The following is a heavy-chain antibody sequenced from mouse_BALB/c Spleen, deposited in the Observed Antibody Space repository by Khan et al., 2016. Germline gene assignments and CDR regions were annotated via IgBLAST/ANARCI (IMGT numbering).Heavy chain of an antibody. CDR2: IYYSGTI. V-gene: IGHV3-5*02. D-gene: IGHD3-3*01. J-gene: IGHJ4*01. CDR1: DISITTGNYR. Sequence: EVQLQESGPGLVKPSQTVSLTCTVTDISITTGNYRWSWLRQFPGHKLEWIGYIYYSGTITYNPSLTSRTTITRDTSKNQIFLVLNTLTTDDTATYDCARDALGGSMDFWGQGTSVTVSS. CDR3: ARDALGGSMDF.